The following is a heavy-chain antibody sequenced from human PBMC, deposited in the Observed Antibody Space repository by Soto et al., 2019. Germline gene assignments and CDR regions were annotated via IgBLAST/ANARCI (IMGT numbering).Heavy chain of an antibody. Sequence: SETLSLTCAVSGGSISSGGYSWSWIRQPPGKGLECIGYFYHSGSTYYNPSLKSRVTISVDTSKNQFSLKLSSVTAADTAVYYCARVNGYSNPTVDYYYGMDVWGQGTTVTVSS. CDR1: GGSISSGGYS. CDR3: ARVNGYSNPTVDYYYGMDV. D-gene: IGHD4-4*01. J-gene: IGHJ6*02. CDR2: FYHSGST. V-gene: IGHV4-30-2*01.